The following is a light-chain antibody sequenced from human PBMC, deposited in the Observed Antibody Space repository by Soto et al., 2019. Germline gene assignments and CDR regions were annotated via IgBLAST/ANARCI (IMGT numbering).Light chain of an antibody. V-gene: IGLV2-23*01. CDR1: SSDVGSYNL. CDR2: EGS. CDR3: CSYTDTGTYV. Sequence: QSALTQPASVSGSPGQSITISCTGTSSDVGSYNLVSWYQQHPGKAPKLMIYEGSNRPSGVSDHFSGSKSGNTASLTISGLQAEDEADYYCCSYTDTGTYVFGSGTKVTVL. J-gene: IGLJ1*01.